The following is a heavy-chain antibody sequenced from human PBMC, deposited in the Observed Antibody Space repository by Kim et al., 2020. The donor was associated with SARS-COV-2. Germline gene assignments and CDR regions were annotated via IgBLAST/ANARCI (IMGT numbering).Heavy chain of an antibody. V-gene: IGHV3-7*03. CDR2: EK. D-gene: IGHD2-15*01. J-gene: IGHJ4*02. CDR3: ARDLVVGYDY. Sequence: EKYYVDSVSGRFTSSRDNPKSLLFLQMSSLRAEDTAVYYCARDLVVGYDYWGQGTLVTVSS.